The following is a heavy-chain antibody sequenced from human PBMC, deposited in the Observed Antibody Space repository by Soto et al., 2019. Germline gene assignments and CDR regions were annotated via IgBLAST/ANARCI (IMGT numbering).Heavy chain of an antibody. CDR3: ARDRAIISAPTKEYVFEI. D-gene: IGHD5-12*01. V-gene: IGHV4-59*01. Sequence: SETLSLTCSVSGGSMNYYYWSWIRQPPGKGLEWIGYIYHSGTAEYNSSLKSRVTLSVDTSKSQFSLKMSSVTTADTAVYYCARDRAIISAPTKEYVFEIWGQGTMVTVSS. J-gene: IGHJ3*02. CDR2: IYHSGTA. CDR1: GGSMNYYY.